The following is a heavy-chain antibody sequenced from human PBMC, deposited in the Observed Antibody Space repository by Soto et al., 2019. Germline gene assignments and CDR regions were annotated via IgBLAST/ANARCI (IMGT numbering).Heavy chain of an antibody. V-gene: IGHV3-33*01. D-gene: IGHD3-10*01. J-gene: IGHJ6*02. CDR3: ARVQLRITMVRGVIPEYYYGMDV. CDR1: GFTFSSYG. Sequence: GGSLRLSCAASGFTFSSYGMHWVRQAPGKGLEWVAVIWYDGSNKYYADSVKGRFTISRDNSKNTLYLQMNSLRAEDTAVYYCARVQLRITMVRGVIPEYYYGMDVWGQGTTVTV. CDR2: IWYDGSNK.